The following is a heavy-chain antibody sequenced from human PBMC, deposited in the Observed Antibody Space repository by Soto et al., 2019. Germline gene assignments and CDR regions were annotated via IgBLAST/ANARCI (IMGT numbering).Heavy chain of an antibody. CDR3: ARTIPGSFLYYYYGMDV. J-gene: IGHJ6*02. CDR2: ISAYNGNT. Sequence: ASVKVSCKASGYTFTSYGISWVRQAPGQGLEWMGWISAYNGNTNYAQKLQGRVTMTTDTSTSTAYMELRSLRSDDTAVYYCARTIPGSFLYYYYGMDVWGQGTTVTVSS. V-gene: IGHV1-18*04. CDR1: GYTFTSYG. D-gene: IGHD2-15*01.